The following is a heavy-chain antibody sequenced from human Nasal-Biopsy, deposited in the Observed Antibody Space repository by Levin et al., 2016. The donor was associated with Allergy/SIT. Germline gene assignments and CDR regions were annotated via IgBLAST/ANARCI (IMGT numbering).Heavy chain of an antibody. CDR1: GFTFNKYS. Sequence: GESLKISCAASGFTFNKYSMRWLRQAPGKGLEWVSGITGSGDQTDYADSVKGRFTISRDNSRNVVYLQMNSLRVEDTAVYYCARRMASPDRIYHGMDAWGQGTAVTVSS. J-gene: IGHJ6*02. V-gene: IGHV3-23*01. CDR3: ARRMASPDRIYHGMDA. D-gene: IGHD2/OR15-2a*01. CDR2: ITGSGDQT.